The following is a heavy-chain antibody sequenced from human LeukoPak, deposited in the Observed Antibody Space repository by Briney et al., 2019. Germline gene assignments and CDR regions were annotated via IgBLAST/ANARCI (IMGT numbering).Heavy chain of an antibody. J-gene: IGHJ4*02. CDR3: ARDHHDSSGYLDY. V-gene: IGHV4-61*02. CDR2: IYSSGST. Sequence: PSETLPLTCSGSDASINNWTYYWGWIRQPAGKGLEWIGRIYSSGSTNYNPSLKSRVAISVDTSKNQFSLRLSSVAAADTAVYYCARDHHDSSGYLDYWGQGTLVTVSS. D-gene: IGHD3-22*01. CDR1: DASINNWTYY.